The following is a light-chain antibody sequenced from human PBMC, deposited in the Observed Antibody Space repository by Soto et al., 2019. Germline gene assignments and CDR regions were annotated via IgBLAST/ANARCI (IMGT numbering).Light chain of an antibody. Sequence: EFVLTKSQATMSLSPGERATLSCRASQSVSSYLAWYQQKPGQAPRLLIYDASNRATGIPARFSGTGSGTDFTLTINNLEPEDFAVYYCQVRTNWSIAFGRGTRLEI. CDR3: QVRTNWSIA. CDR2: DAS. J-gene: IGKJ5*01. V-gene: IGKV3-11*01. CDR1: QSVSSY.